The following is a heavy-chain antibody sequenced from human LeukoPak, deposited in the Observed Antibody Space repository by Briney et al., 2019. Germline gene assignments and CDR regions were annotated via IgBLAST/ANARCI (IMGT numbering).Heavy chain of an antibody. D-gene: IGHD5-12*01. CDR3: ARVDQWLRPPYYYYYMDV. CDR2: IKQDGSEK. Sequence: GGSLRLSCAASGFTFSSYWMSWVRQAPGKGLEWVANIKQDGSEKYYVDSVKGRFTISRDNAKNSLYLQMNSLRAEDTAVYYCARVDQWLRPPYYYYYMDVWGKGTTVTVSS. V-gene: IGHV3-7*01. J-gene: IGHJ6*03. CDR1: GFTFSSYW.